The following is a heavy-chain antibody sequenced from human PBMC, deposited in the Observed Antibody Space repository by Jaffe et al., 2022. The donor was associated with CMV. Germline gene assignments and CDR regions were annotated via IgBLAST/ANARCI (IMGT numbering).Heavy chain of an antibody. CDR1: GGTFSSYA. CDR2: IIPILGIA. Sequence: QVQLVQSGAEVKKPGSSVKVSCKASGGTFSSYAISWVRQAPGQGLEWMGRIIPILGIANYAQKFQGRVTITADKSTSTAYMELSSLRSEDTAVYYCARSEYCGGDCYRSSDYYYYYMDVWGKGTTVTVSS. V-gene: IGHV1-69*09. CDR3: ARSEYCGGDCYRSSDYYYYYMDV. D-gene: IGHD2-21*02. J-gene: IGHJ6*03.